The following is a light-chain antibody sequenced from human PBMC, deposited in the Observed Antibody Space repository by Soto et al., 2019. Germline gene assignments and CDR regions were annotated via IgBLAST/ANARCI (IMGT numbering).Light chain of an antibody. CDR2: AAS. V-gene: IGKV1-6*01. Sequence: AIEMTQSPSSLSASVGDRVTITCRASQGIRSDLGWYQQKPGKAPKVLIYAASSLPGGVPSRFSGSASGTDFTLTITSLQPEDFAAYYCQQLKSYPLTFGGGTKVDIK. CDR1: QGIRSD. J-gene: IGKJ4*01. CDR3: QQLKSYPLT.